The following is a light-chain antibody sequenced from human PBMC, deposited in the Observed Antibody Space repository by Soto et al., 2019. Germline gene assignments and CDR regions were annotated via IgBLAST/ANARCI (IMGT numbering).Light chain of an antibody. J-gene: IGKJ2*01. CDR1: QSLLHSNGYNY. CDR3: MQALQTSPT. V-gene: IGKV2-28*01. CDR2: LGS. Sequence: DIVMTKSPLSLPVTPGEPASISCRSSQSLLHSNGYNYLDRYLQKPGQSPQLLIYLGSNRASGVPDRFSGSGSGTDVTLKISRVEAEDVGVYYCMQALQTSPTFGQGTKVEIK.